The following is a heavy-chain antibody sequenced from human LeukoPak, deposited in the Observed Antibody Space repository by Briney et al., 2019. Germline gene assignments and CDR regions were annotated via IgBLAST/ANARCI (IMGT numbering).Heavy chain of an antibody. CDR1: GFTFSSYA. D-gene: IGHD3-3*01. Sequence: GGSLRLSCAASGFTFSSYAMHWVRQAPGKGLEWVAVISYDGSNKYYADSVKGRFTISRDNSKNTLYLQMNSLRAEDTAVYYCARDHVLRFLEWLIDYWGQGTLVTVSS. CDR3: ARDHVLRFLEWLIDY. J-gene: IGHJ4*02. V-gene: IGHV3-30-3*01. CDR2: ISYDGSNK.